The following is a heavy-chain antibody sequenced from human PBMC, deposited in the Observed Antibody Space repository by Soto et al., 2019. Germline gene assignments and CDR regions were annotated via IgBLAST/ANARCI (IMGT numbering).Heavy chain of an antibody. CDR3: ARDKLGSIAVDS. J-gene: IGHJ1*01. D-gene: IGHD2-15*01. CDR1: GYTFTDYY. CDR2: INTNSGGT. Sequence: GYSVQVSCTASGYTFTDYYLHWVRQAPGQGLEWMGWINTNSGGTHYAQAFQGRVTMNRDTSIRTAYMELRRLRSDDTATFYGARDKLGSIAVDSWGRDTLFTVPS. V-gene: IGHV1-2*02.